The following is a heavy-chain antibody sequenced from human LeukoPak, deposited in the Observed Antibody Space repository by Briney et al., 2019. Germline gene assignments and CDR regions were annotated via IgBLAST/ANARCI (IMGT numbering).Heavy chain of an antibody. V-gene: IGHV3-66*01. CDR2: IYSGGST. Sequence: PGGSLRLSCAASGFTVSSNYMSWVRQAPGKGLEWVSVIYSGGSTYYADSVKGRFTISRDNSKNTLYLQMNSLRAEDTAVYYCARGAVTMDRYFDLWGRGTLVTVSS. CDR3: ARGAVTMDRYFDL. J-gene: IGHJ2*01. CDR1: GFTVSSNY. D-gene: IGHD4-17*01.